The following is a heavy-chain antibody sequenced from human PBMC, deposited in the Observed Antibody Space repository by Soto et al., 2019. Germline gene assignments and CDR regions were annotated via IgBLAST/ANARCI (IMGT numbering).Heavy chain of an antibody. CDR2: ISAYNGNT. J-gene: IGHJ4*02. Sequence: ASVKVSCKASGYTFTSYGISWVRQAPGQGLEWMGWISAYNGNTNYAQKLQGRVTMTTDTSTSTAYMELRSLRSDDTAVYYCARGISYDSSGYYHPLNYWGQGTLVTVSS. V-gene: IGHV1-18*04. CDR3: ARGISYDSSGYYHPLNY. CDR1: GYTFTSYG. D-gene: IGHD3-22*01.